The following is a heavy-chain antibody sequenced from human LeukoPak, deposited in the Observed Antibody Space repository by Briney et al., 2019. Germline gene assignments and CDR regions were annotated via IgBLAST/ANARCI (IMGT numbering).Heavy chain of an antibody. J-gene: IGHJ6*02. Sequence: PGGSLRLSCSASGFTFSSYWMSWVRQTPEKGLEWLGNIKQDGSEKVYVDSVKGRFTISRDNAKSSLYLQMSGLRAEETAVYYCARDPYSSSWSYGMDVWGQGTTVTVSS. CDR2: IKQDGSEK. CDR1: GFTFSSYW. CDR3: ARDPYSSSWSYGMDV. D-gene: IGHD6-13*01. V-gene: IGHV3-7*05.